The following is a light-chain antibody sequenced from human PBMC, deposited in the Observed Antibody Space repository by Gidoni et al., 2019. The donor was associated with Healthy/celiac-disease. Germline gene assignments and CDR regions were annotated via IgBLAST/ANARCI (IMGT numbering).Light chain of an antibody. Sequence: IVLTQSPATLSLSPGERATLSCRASQSVSSYLAWYQQKPAQAPRLLIYDASNRATGIPARFSGSGSGTDCTRTISSLEPEDFAVYYCQQRSNWLTFGGGTKVEIK. J-gene: IGKJ4*01. CDR3: QQRSNWLT. CDR2: DAS. V-gene: IGKV3-11*01. CDR1: QSVSSY.